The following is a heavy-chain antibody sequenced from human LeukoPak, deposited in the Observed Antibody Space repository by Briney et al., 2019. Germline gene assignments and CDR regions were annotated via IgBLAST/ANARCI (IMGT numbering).Heavy chain of an antibody. V-gene: IGHV1-2*04. CDR3: ARGGTGYSYGYDWFDP. CDR1: GYTFTGYY. J-gene: IGHJ5*02. Sequence: ASVKVSCKASGYTFTGYYMHWVRQAPGQGLEWMGWINPNSGGTNYAQKFQGWVTMTRDTSISTAYMELSRLRSDDTAVYYCARGGTGYSYGYDWFDPWGQGTLVTVSS. D-gene: IGHD5-18*01. CDR2: INPNSGGT.